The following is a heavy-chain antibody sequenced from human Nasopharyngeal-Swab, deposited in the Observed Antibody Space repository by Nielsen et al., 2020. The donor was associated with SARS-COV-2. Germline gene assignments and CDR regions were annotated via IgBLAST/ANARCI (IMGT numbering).Heavy chain of an antibody. CDR1: GFTFSNFW. CDR3: ARRRVTSRGAFDY. V-gene: IGHV3-7*01. J-gene: IGHJ4*02. Sequence: GVSLRLSCAASGFTFSNFWMSWVRQAPGKGLEWVANIKQDGSEKYYVDSVKGRFTISRDNAKNSLYLQMNSLRAEDTAVYYCARRRVTSRGAFDYWGQGTLVTVSS. CDR2: IKQDGSEK. D-gene: IGHD2-2*01.